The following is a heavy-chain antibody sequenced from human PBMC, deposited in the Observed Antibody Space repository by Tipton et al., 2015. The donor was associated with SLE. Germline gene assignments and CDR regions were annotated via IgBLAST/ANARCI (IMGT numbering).Heavy chain of an antibody. CDR2: IYHSGST. V-gene: IGHV4-30-2*01. CDR3: AKMTGTGFFDS. Sequence: TLSLTCTVSGGSISRGGYIWSWIRQPPGKGLEWIGYIYHSGSTHFNPSLKSRVTISMDKSKNQFSLNLTYMTAADTAVYYCAKMTGTGFFDSWGQGTLVTVSS. D-gene: IGHD3-9*01. J-gene: IGHJ4*02. CDR1: GGSISRGGYI.